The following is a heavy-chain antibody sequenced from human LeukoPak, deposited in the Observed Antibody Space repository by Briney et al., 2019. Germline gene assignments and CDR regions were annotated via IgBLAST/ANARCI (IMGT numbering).Heavy chain of an antibody. CDR1: GGSISRSSYY. D-gene: IGHD1-26*01. CDR3: ARWEESDAFDI. V-gene: IGHV4-39*01. CDR2: IYYSGST. J-gene: IGHJ3*02. Sequence: SETLSLTCTVSGGSISRSSYYWGWIRQPPGKGLEWIGSIYYSGSTNYNPSLKSRVTISVDTSKNQFSLKLSSVTAADTAVYYCARWEESDAFDIWGQGTIVTVSS.